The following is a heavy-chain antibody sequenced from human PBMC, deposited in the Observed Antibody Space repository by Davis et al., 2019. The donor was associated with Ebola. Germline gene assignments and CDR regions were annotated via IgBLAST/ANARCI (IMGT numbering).Heavy chain of an antibody. Sequence: SETLSLTCTVSGGSISSSSYYWGWIRQPPGKGLEWIGYIYYSGSTYYNPSLKSRVTISVDTSKNQFSLKLSSVTAADTAVYYCARAPEEGWLRSFDYWGQGTLVTVSS. J-gene: IGHJ4*02. CDR2: IYYSGST. V-gene: IGHV4-30-4*08. D-gene: IGHD3-22*01. CDR3: ARAPEEGWLRSFDY. CDR1: GGSISSSSYY.